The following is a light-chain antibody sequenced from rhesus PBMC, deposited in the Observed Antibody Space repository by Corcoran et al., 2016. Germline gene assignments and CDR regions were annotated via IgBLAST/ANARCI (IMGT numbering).Light chain of an antibody. CDR2: AAT. Sequence: DIQXTQSPSSLSASVGDTVTITCRASQGSSSYLNWFKQKPGTAPKLLIYAATTWQSGVPSRFSCSGSGTDITLTFISLQPEDFATYYCHQDKSYPWTFCQGTKVKIK. CDR1: QGSSSY. V-gene: IGKV1-28*02. J-gene: IGKJ1*01. CDR3: HQDKSYPWT.